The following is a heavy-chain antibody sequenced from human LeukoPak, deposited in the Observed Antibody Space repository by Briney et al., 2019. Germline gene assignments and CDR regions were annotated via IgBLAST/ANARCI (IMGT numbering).Heavy chain of an antibody. V-gene: IGHV1-3*03. CDR3: ARWDSSGWYYFDY. Sequence: GASVKVSCKASGYTFTSYAMHWVRQAPGQRLEWMGWINAGNGNTKYSQEFQGRVTITRDTSASTAYMELSSLRSEDMAVYYCARWDSSGWYYFDYWGQGTLVTVSS. CDR2: INAGNGNT. D-gene: IGHD6-19*01. CDR1: GYTFTSYA. J-gene: IGHJ4*02.